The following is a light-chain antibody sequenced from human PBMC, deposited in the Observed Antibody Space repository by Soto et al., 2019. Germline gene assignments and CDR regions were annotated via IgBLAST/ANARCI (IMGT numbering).Light chain of an antibody. CDR3: AAWDDSLNGYVL. V-gene: IGLV1-44*01. Sequence: QSVLTQPPSASGTPGQRVTISCSGDSSNIGSNYVNWYQQVSGTAPKLLIYFNTHRPSGVPDQFSGSKSGTSASLAITGLQSEDEADYYCAAWDDSLNGYVLFGGGTKLTVL. CDR2: FNT. CDR1: SSNIGSNY. J-gene: IGLJ2*01.